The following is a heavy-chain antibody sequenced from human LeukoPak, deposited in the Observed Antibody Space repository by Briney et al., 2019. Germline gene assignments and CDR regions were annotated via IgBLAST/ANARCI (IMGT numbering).Heavy chain of an antibody. J-gene: IGHJ4*02. CDR1: GGSISSYY. CDR2: IYYSGST. D-gene: IGHD3-10*01. V-gene: IGHV4-59*01. Sequence: SETLSLTCTASGGSISSYYWSWIRQPPGKGLEWIGYIYYSGSTNYNPSLKSRVTISVDTSKNQFSLKLSSVTAADTVVYYCARGPRKNGSGSYFPFDYWGQGTLVTVSS. CDR3: ARGPRKNGSGSYFPFDY.